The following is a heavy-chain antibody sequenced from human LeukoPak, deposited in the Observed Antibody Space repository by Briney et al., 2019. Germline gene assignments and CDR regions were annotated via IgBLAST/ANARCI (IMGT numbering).Heavy chain of an antibody. D-gene: IGHD3-22*01. CDR1: GYSFTNYW. CDR2: TYPGASHS. V-gene: IGHV5-51*01. CDR3: ARHPSYYDNSGYYYADY. J-gene: IGHJ4*02. Sequence: EESLKISCEGSGYSFTNYWIAWVRQMPGKGLEWMGITYPGASHSRYSPSFQGQVTISADKSIASAYLQWSSLRASDTAMYYCARHPSYYDNSGYYYADYWGQGTLVTVSS.